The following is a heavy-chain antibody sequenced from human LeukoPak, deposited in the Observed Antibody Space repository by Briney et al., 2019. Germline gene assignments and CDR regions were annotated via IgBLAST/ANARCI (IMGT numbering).Heavy chain of an antibody. D-gene: IGHD5-12*01. CDR3: SASFSGYDRLFDY. CDR1: GYTFTGYY. CDR2: INPNSGGT. Sequence: ASVTVSCKASGYTFTGYYMHWVRQVPGQGLEWMGRINPNSGGTNYAQKFQDRVTMTRDTSISTAYMELNRLTSDDTAVYYCSASFSGYDRLFDYWGQGTLVTVSS. J-gene: IGHJ4*02. V-gene: IGHV1-2*06.